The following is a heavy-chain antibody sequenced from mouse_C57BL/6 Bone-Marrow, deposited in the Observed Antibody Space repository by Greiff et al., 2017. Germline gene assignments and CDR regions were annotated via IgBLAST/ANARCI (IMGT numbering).Heavy chain of an antibody. J-gene: IGHJ4*01. CDR2: ISSGSSTI. Sequence: EVMLVESGGGLVKPGGSLKLSCAASGFNFSDYGMHWVRQAPEKGLEWVAYISSGSSTIYYADTVKGRFTISRDNAKNTLFLQMTSLRSEDTAMYYCARPGSYAMDYWGQGTSVTVSS. CDR1: GFNFSDYG. V-gene: IGHV5-17*01. CDR3: ARPGSYAMDY.